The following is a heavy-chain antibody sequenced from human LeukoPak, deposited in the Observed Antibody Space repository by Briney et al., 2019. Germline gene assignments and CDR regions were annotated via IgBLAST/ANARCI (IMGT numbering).Heavy chain of an antibody. CDR2: IYYNGNT. V-gene: IGHV4-59*01. Sequence: SETLSLTCSVSDGSINSYYWNWIRRPPGKGLEWIGYIYYNGNTNYSPSLESRVTMSVDTSKNLFSLKVSSVTAADTAVYYYARGRSNYYGMDVWGQGTTVTVSS. D-gene: IGHD1-26*01. J-gene: IGHJ6*02. CDR1: DGSINSYY. CDR3: ARGRSNYYGMDV.